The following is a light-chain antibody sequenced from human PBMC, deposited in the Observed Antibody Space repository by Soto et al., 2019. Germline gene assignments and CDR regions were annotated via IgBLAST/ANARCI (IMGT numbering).Light chain of an antibody. V-gene: IGLV1-47*01. CDR3: AAWDDSLSGSYV. J-gene: IGLJ1*01. CDR2: RNN. Sequence: QSALAQPPSASGTPGQRVTISCSGSSSNIGSNYVYWYQQLPGTAPKLLIYRNNLRPSGVPDRFSGSKSGTSASLAISGLRSEDEADYYCAAWDDSLSGSYVFGTGTKVTVL. CDR1: SSNIGSNY.